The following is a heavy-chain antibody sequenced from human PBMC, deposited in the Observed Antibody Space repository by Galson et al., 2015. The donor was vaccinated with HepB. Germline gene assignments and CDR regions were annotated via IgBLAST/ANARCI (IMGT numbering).Heavy chain of an antibody. Sequence: SETLSLTCTVSGGSTSSNGYYWGWIRQPPGKGLEWIGNVYYSVGTYYNPSLKSRHTISVDTPKNQFSLKLTSVTAADTAVYYCARRGALAGFYYFDYWGQGTLVTVSS. D-gene: IGHD6-19*01. CDR1: GGSTSSNGYY. CDR2: VYYSVGT. V-gene: IGHV4-39*01. J-gene: IGHJ4*02. CDR3: ARRGALAGFYYFDY.